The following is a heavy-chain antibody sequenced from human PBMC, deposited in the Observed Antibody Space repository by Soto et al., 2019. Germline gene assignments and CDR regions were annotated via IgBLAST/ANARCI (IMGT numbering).Heavy chain of an antibody. J-gene: IGHJ4*02. D-gene: IGHD3-22*01. V-gene: IGHV4-30-4*01. CDR3: AWAYYYDSSGYYYIDY. Sequence: SETLSLTCTVSGGSISSGDYYWSWIRQPPGKGLEWIGYIYYSGSTYYNPSLKSRVTISVDTSKNQFSLKLSSVTAADTAVYYCAWAYYYDSSGYYYIDYWGQGTLVTVSS. CDR1: GGSISSGDYY. CDR2: IYYSGST.